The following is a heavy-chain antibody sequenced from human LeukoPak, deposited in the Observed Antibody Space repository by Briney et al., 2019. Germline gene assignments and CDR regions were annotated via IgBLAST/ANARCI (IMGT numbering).Heavy chain of an antibody. Sequence: GGSLRLSCVVSGFTFSHYSMGWVRQAPGKGLEWVSSISRGGSHIYYAEAVRGRFTISRDNAKNSLYLQMNGLRADDTAVYYCARLYGSGRGVEAPLDYYRYMGAWGKGTTVIVSS. D-gene: IGHD3-22*01. V-gene: IGHV3-21*01. J-gene: IGHJ6*04. CDR2: ISRGGSHI. CDR3: ARLYGSGRGVEAPLDYYRYMGA. CDR1: GFTFSHYS.